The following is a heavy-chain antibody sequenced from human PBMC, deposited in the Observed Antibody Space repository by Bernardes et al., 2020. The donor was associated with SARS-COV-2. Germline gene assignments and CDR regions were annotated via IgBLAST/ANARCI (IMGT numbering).Heavy chain of an antibody. CDR2: IYTSGST. CDR1: GGSISSGSYY. Sequence: SETLSLTCTVSGGSISSGSYYWSWIRQPAGKGLEWIGRIYTSGSTNYNPSLKSRVTISVDTSKNQFSLKLSSVTAADTAVYYCAREWIQLWSIGFDYWGQGTLVTVSS. J-gene: IGHJ4*02. V-gene: IGHV4-61*02. D-gene: IGHD5-18*01. CDR3: AREWIQLWSIGFDY.